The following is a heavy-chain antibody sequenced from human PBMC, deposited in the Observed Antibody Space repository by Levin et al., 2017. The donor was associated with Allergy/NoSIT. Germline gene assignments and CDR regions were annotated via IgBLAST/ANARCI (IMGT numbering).Heavy chain of an antibody. J-gene: IGHJ5*02. CDR1: GGSFSGYY. D-gene: IGHD4-17*01. V-gene: IGHV4-34*01. CDR3: ARATVTSDWFDP. Sequence: SETLSLTCAVYGGSFSGYYWSWIRQPPGKGLEWIGEINHSGSTNYNPSLKSRVTISVDTSKNQFSLKLSSVTAADTAVYYCARATVTSDWFDPWGQGTLVTVSS. CDR2: INHSGST.